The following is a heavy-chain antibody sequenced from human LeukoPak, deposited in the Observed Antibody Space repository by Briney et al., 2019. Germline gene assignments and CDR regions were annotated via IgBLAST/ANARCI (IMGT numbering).Heavy chain of an antibody. CDR1: GHTFTSYY. CDR3: ARDWVHDYVCGSYEYNWFDP. D-gene: IGHD3-16*01. J-gene: IGHJ5*02. V-gene: IGHV1-46*01. CDR2: INPSGGST. Sequence: ASVKVSCNASGHTFTSYYMHWVRQAPGQGLEWMGIINPSGGSTSYAQKFQGRVTMTRDTSTSTVYMELSSLRSEDTAVYYCARDWVHDYVCGSYEYNWFDPLGQGTLVTVSS.